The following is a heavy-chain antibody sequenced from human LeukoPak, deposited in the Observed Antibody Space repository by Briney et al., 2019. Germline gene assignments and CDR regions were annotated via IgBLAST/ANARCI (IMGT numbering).Heavy chain of an antibody. Sequence: GGSLRLSCAASGFTVSSNYMSWVRQAPGEGLEWVSATYNGGRTYYADSVKGRFTISRDNSKNTLYLQMNSLTAEDTAVYYCARVYYGSGSLHYYYYYMDVWGKGTTVTISS. V-gene: IGHV3-53*01. J-gene: IGHJ6*03. D-gene: IGHD3-10*01. CDR3: ARVYYGSGSLHYYYYYMDV. CDR2: TYNGGRT. CDR1: GFTVSSNY.